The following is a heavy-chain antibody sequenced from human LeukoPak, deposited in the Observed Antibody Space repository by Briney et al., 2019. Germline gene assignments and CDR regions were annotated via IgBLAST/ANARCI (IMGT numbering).Heavy chain of an antibody. CDR3: ARDRASAGSYSYYYGMDV. CDR2: ISYSGST. V-gene: IGHV4-61*08. D-gene: IGHD6-13*01. Sequence: PSETLSLTCTVPGGSISSGGYYWSWIRQPPGKGLEWIGYISYSGSTNYNPSLKSRVTISVDTSKNQFSLKLSSVTTADTAMYYCARDRASAGSYSYYYGMDVWGQGTTVTVSS. CDR1: GGSISSGGYY. J-gene: IGHJ6*02.